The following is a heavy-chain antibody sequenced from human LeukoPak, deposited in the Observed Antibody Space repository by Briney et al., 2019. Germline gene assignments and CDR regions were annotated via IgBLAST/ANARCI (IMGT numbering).Heavy chain of an antibody. CDR2: IYTSGST. D-gene: IGHD5-24*01. J-gene: IGHJ4*02. V-gene: IGHV4-4*07. CDR3: ARSPRDESLFDY. Sequence: SETLSLTCSVSGGSISSYYWSWIRQPAGKGLEWIGRIYTSGSTNYNPSLKSRVTMSVDTSKNQFSLRLSSVTAADTAVYYCARSPRDESLFDYWGQGTLVTVSS. CDR1: GGSISSYY.